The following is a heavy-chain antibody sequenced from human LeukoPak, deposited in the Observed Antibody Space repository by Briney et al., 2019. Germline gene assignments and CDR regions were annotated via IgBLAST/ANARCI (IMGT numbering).Heavy chain of an antibody. CDR3: ARDRFWGLVVPAARYFQH. CDR1: GGTFSSYS. D-gene: IGHD2-2*01. Sequence: GGSLRLSCAASGGTFSSYSMNWVRQPPGKGLEWVSSMCGSLSYIYHADSVKSRLTISRDNAKNSLYLQMKSLRAEDTAVEYFARDRFWGLVVPAARYFQHWGGRTLVAVPS. V-gene: IGHV3-21*01. CDR2: MCGSLSYI. J-gene: IGHJ1*01.